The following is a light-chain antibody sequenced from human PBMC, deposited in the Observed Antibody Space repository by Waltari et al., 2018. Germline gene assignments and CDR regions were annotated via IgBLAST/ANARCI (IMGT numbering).Light chain of an antibody. Sequence: ETVLTPSPGTLSLSPGERGTLSCRASQSVSRFLAWYQQKPGQAPRLLTDGASTRATGIPDRFSGSGSGTDFSLTISRLEPDDFAVYYCQKYDRLPATFGQGTKVEIK. CDR2: GAS. CDR3: QKYDRLPAT. CDR1: QSVSRF. J-gene: IGKJ1*01. V-gene: IGKV3-20*01.